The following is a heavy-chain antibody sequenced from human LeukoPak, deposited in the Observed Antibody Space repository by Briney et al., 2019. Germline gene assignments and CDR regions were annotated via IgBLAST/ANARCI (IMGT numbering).Heavy chain of an antibody. Sequence: ASVKVSCKVSGYSLTELSMQWVRQAPGKGLGWMGGFDPEDSETIYAQKFQGRVTMTEDTSTDTAYMELSSPRSEDTAVYYCATGQTYSSSIDPWGQGTLVTVSS. CDR3: ATGQTYSSSIDP. D-gene: IGHD6-6*01. J-gene: IGHJ5*02. CDR2: FDPEDSET. V-gene: IGHV1-24*01. CDR1: GYSLTELS.